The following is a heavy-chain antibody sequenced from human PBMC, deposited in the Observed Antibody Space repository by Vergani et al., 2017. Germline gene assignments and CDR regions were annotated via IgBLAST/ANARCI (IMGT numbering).Heavy chain of an antibody. J-gene: IGHJ6*02. CDR3: ARGGSSSGGHYYYYGMDV. V-gene: IGHV1-69*02. CDR2: IIPILGIA. D-gene: IGHD6-6*01. CDR1: GGTFSSYT. Sequence: QVQLVQSGAEVKKPGSSVKVSCKASGGTFSSYTISWVRQAPGQGLEWMGRIIPILGIANYAQKFQGRVTMTRDTSTSTVYMELSSLRSEDTAVYYCARGGSSSGGHYYYYGMDVWGQGTTVTVSS.